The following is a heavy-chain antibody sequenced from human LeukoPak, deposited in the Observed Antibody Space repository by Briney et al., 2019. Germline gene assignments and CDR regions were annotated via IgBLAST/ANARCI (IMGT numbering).Heavy chain of an antibody. CDR1: GYSVSSGYY. D-gene: IGHD3-10*01. CDR3: ARLTMVGGFDP. J-gene: IGHJ5*02. Sequence: PSETLSLTCTVSGYSVSSGYYWGWIRQSPGKGLEWIGSIYHSGSTYYSPSLRSRITISVDTSKNQFSLKLSSVTAADTAVYYCARLTMVGGFDPWGQGTLVTVSS. V-gene: IGHV4-38-2*02. CDR2: IYHSGST.